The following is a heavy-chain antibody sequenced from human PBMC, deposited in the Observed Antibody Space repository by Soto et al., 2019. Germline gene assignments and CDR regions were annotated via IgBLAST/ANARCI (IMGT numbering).Heavy chain of an antibody. V-gene: IGHV2-5*01. CDR3: AHRGGSSGPFDY. Sequence: QITLKESGPTLVKPTQTLTLTCTFSGFSLSTSGVGVGWIRQPPGKALEWVAIIYWNDDKRFSPSLRSRLTITKDTSKNQVVLTMTNMDPVDTATYYFAHRGGSSGPFDYWGQGTLVTVSS. CDR1: GFSLSTSGVG. J-gene: IGHJ4*02. D-gene: IGHD6-19*01. CDR2: IYWNDDK.